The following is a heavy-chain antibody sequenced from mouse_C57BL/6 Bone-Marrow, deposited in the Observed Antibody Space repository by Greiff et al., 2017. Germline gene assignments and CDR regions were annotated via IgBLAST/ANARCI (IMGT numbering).Heavy chain of an antibody. V-gene: IGHV5-17*01. Sequence: EVKVEESGGGLVKPGGSLKLSCAASGFTFSDYGMHWVRQAPEKGLEWVAYISSGSSTIYYADTVKGRFTISRDNAKNTLFLQMTSLRSEDTAMYYCARQGYYGSSFAYWGQGTLVTVSA. CDR3: ARQGYYGSSFAY. D-gene: IGHD1-1*01. J-gene: IGHJ3*01. CDR2: ISSGSSTI. CDR1: GFTFSDYG.